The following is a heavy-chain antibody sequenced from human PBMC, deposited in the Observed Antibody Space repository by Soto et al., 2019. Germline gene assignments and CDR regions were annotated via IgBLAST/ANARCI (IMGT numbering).Heavy chain of an antibody. CDR2: INSDGSST. Sequence: PGGSLRLSCAASGFTFSNFWMHWVRQAPGKGLVWVSRINSDGSSTRYADSVKGRFTISRDNAKNTLYLQMNSLRAEDTGVYYCARDGNYYDSSGYYGPDYWGQGTLVTVSS. J-gene: IGHJ4*02. V-gene: IGHV3-74*01. CDR1: GFTFSNFW. D-gene: IGHD3-22*01. CDR3: ARDGNYYDSSGYYGPDY.